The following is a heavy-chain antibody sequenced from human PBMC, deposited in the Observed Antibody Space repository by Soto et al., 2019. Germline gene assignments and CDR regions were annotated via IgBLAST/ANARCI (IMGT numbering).Heavy chain of an antibody. J-gene: IGHJ5*02. CDR1: GYSFTNND. CDR2: MNPGSGDT. D-gene: IGHD3-16*01. CDR3: ARMATFGSLNWCDP. Sequence: GSSVKVSCKASGYSFTNNDVSWVRQATGQGLEWMGWMNPGSGDTGYAQKFQGRVTMTRDISIATAYMELSSLRSDDTAIYYCARMATFGSLNWCDPWRQGTRVTVSS. V-gene: IGHV1-8*01.